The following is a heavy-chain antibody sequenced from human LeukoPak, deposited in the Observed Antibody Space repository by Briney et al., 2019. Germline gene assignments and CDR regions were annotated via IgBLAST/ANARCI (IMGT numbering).Heavy chain of an antibody. V-gene: IGHV1-69*06. CDR1: GYTLTELS. D-gene: IGHD2-2*01. Sequence: ASVKVSCKVSGYTLTELSMHWVRQAPGKGLEWMGGIIPMFGTANYAQKFQGRVTISADKSTSTAYMELSSLRSEDTAVYYCASGRTDIVVVPATLRNYFFDYWGQGTLVTVSS. CDR2: IIPMFGTA. CDR3: ASGRTDIVVVPATLRNYFFDY. J-gene: IGHJ4*02.